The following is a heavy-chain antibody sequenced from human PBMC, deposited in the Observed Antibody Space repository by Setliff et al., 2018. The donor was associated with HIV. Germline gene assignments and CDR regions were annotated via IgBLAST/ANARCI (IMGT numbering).Heavy chain of an antibody. CDR2: IYHSGIT. CDR3: ARDSGTTGWCVDV. D-gene: IGHD3-10*01. Sequence: KSSETLSLTCTVSGDSSGINYWAWIRQPPGKGLEWIGEIYHSGITNYNPSLKSRVTISVDKSKNQFSLKLSSVTAADTAVYYCARDSGTTGWCVDVWGQGTTVTV. V-gene: IGHV4-59*12. J-gene: IGHJ6*02. CDR1: GDSSGINYW.